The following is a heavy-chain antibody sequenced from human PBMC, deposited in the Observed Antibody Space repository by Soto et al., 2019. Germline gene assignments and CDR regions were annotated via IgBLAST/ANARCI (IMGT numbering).Heavy chain of an antibody. CDR3: ARVGPAHYYDSSGYYSPLDY. V-gene: IGHV1-69*01. Sequence: MKWPQQEKRKGLEWMGGIIPMFGTANYAQKFKGRVTITAGESTSTVYMELSSLRSEDTAVYYCARVGPAHYYDSSGYYSPLDYWGQGTLVTVSS. D-gene: IGHD3-22*01. CDR2: IIPMFGTA. J-gene: IGHJ4*02.